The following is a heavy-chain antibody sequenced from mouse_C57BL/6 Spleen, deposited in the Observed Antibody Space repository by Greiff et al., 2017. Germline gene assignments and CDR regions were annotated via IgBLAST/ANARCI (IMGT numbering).Heavy chain of an antibody. Sequence: EVKLMESGPGMVKPSQSLSLTCTVTGYSITSGYDWHWIRHFPGNKLEWMGYISYSGSTNYNPSLKSRISITHDTSKNHFFLKLNSVTTEDTATYYCARDSSGYSWFAYWGQGTLVTVSA. D-gene: IGHD3-2*02. CDR3: ARDSSGYSWFAY. J-gene: IGHJ3*01. CDR2: ISYSGST. CDR1: GYSITSGYD. V-gene: IGHV3-1*01.